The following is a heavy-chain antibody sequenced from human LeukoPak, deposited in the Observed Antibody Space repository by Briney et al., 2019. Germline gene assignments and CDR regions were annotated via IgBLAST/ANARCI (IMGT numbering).Heavy chain of an antibody. CDR1: GFTFNSYV. J-gene: IGHJ4*02. Sequence: GGSLRLSCAASGFTFNSYVMSWVRQAPGKGLEWVSAINGGGGNTYYADSVKGRFTISRDNSKNMVYLQMNSLRVEDTAIYYCAKGGPQFFDYWGQGTLVTVSS. D-gene: IGHD5-24*01. V-gene: IGHV3-23*01. CDR3: AKGGPQFFDY. CDR2: INGGGGNT.